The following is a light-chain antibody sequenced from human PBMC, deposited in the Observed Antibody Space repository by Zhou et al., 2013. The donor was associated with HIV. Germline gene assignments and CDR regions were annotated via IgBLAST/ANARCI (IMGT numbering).Light chain of an antibody. CDR2: DAS. CDR1: QRVGNNY. V-gene: IGKV3-20*01. Sequence: DIVLTQSPATLSLSPGERATLSCRASQRVGNNYLAWYQQRPGQAPRLLISDASNRATGIPARFTGSGSGTDFTLTISSLEPEDFAVYYCQQYGSSPPKTFGQGTKVEIK. J-gene: IGKJ1*01. CDR3: QQYGSSPPKT.